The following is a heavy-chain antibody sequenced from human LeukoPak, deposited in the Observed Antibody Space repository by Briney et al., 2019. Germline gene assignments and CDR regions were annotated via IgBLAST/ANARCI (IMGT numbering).Heavy chain of an antibody. V-gene: IGHV3-48*03. D-gene: IGHD4-17*01. CDR2: ISSSGSTI. CDR3: ARGSTVTILDAFDI. CDR1: GFTFSSYE. J-gene: IGHJ3*02. Sequence: GGSLRLSCAASGFTFSSYEMNWVRQAPGKGLEWVSYISSSGSTIYYADSVKGRFTISRDNAKNSLYLQMNSLRAEDTAVYYCARGSTVTILDAFDIWGQGTMVTVSS.